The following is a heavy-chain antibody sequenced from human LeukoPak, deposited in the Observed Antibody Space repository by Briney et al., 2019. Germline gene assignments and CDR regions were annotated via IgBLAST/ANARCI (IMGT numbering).Heavy chain of an antibody. V-gene: IGHV4-59*01. CDR1: GGSISSYY. J-gene: IGHJ5*02. Sequence: ASETLSLTCTVSGGSISSYYWSWIRQPPGKGLEWIGYIYYSGSTNYNPSLKSRVTISVDTSKNQFSLKLSSVTAADTAIYYCARCGDGYKLDAWGQGTLVTV. D-gene: IGHD5-24*01. CDR2: IYYSGST. CDR3: ARCGDGYKLDA.